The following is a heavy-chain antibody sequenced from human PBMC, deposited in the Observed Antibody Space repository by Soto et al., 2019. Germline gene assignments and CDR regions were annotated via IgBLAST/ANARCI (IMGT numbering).Heavy chain of an antibody. CDR2: INHSGST. D-gene: IGHD6-19*01. CDR3: ARIPSSGWEATRPQPTSHY. CDR1: GGYSIGVSYY. Sequence: PSETMCLTCTFAGGYSIGVSYYWSWIRQPPGKGLEWIGEINHSGSTNYNPSLKSRVTISVDTSKNQFSLKLSSVTAADTAVYYCARIPSSGWEATRPQPTSHYWGQGTLVTVSS. J-gene: IGHJ4*02. V-gene: IGHV4-39*07.